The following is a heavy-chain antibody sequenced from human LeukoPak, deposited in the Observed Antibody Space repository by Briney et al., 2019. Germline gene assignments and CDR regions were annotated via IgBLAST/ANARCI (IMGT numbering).Heavy chain of an antibody. CDR3: ARTLSESYYYYGTDV. CDR1: GGSITSYY. CDR2: IYYSGST. Sequence: PSETLSLTCTVSGGSITSYYWSWIRQPPGKGLEYIGYIYYSGSTNYSPSLKSRLTMSLDSSKNQFSLKLSSVTAADTAVYYCARTLSESYYYYGTDVWGQGTTVTVSS. V-gene: IGHV4-59*01. D-gene: IGHD6-19*01. J-gene: IGHJ6*02.